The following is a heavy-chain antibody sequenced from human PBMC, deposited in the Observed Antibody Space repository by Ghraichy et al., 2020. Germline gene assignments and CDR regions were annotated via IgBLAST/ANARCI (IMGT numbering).Heavy chain of an antibody. CDR3: AREGLDHGSGRSDWFDP. CDR1: GFTFSTYW. Sequence: GGSLRLSCAASGFTFSTYWMTWVRQAPGKGLELVANIKPDGSKGYYVDSVKGRFTISRDNAKNSLYLQMNSLRAEDTAVYYCAREGLDHGSGRSDWFDPWGQGNLVTVSS. CDR2: IKPDGSKG. D-gene: IGHD3-10*01. J-gene: IGHJ5*02. V-gene: IGHV3-7*01.